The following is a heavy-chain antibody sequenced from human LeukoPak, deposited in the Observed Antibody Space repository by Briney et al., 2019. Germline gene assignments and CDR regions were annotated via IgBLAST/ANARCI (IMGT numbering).Heavy chain of an antibody. CDR3: ARQWLLEHNWFDP. J-gene: IGHJ5*02. Sequence: SETLSLTCAVSAGSMSSSSYYWAWIRQPPGKGLEWIGSIYYSGTTYYYPSLKSRLTISVDTSKNQFSLKLTSVTAADTAVYYCARQWLLEHNWFDPWGQGTLVIVSS. D-gene: IGHD6-19*01. CDR2: IYYSGTT. CDR1: AGSMSSSSYY. V-gene: IGHV4-39*01.